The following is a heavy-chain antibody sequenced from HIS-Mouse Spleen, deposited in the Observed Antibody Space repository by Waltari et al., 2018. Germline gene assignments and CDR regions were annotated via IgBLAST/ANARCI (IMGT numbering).Heavy chain of an antibody. CDR3: ARDLLILSYYYYGMDV. CDR1: GYTFTGYY. V-gene: IGHV1-2*02. J-gene: IGHJ6*02. CDR2: DNPKSGGT. D-gene: IGHD2-8*02. Sequence: QVQLVQSGAEVKKPGASVKVSCKASGYTFTGYYMHWVRQAPGQGIEWLGWDNPKSGGTKKAQKFQGRGTMTRDTSISTAYMELSRLRSDDTAVCYCARDLLILSYYYYGMDVWGQGTTVTVSS.